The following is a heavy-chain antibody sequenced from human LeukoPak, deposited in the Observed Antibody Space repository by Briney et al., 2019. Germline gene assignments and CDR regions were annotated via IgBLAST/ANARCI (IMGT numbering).Heavy chain of an antibody. J-gene: IGHJ4*02. V-gene: IGHV4-34*01. D-gene: IGHD5-18*01. CDR2: INHSGST. Sequence: SETLSLTCAAYGGSFSIYYWSWIRQPPGKGLEWIGEINHSGSTNYNPSLKSRVTISIDTSKNQFSLRLSSVTAADTAVYYCARGAAGYSYGWGQGTLVTVSS. CDR3: ARGAAGYSYG. CDR1: GGSFSIYY.